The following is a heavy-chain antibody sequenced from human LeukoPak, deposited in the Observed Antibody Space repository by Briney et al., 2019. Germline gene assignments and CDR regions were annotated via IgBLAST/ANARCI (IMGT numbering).Heavy chain of an antibody. CDR2: IYYSGST. V-gene: IGHV4-59*01. CDR1: GGSISSYY. J-gene: IGHJ4*02. CDR3: ARGFGSGWYAY. Sequence: SSETLSLTCTVSGGSISSYYWSWIRQPPGKGLEWIGYIYYSGSTNYNPSLKSRVTISVDTSKNQFSLKLSSVTAADTAVYYCARGFGSGWYAYWGQGTLVTVSS. D-gene: IGHD6-19*01.